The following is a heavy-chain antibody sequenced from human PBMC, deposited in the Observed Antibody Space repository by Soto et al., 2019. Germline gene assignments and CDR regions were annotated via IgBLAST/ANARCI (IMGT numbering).Heavy chain of an antibody. J-gene: IGHJ5*02. Sequence: SETLSLTCTVSGDSISTNNYYWGWIRQPPGKGLEWIGSIYYSENTYYNPSLRSRVTISVDTSKNQVSLKLSSVTAADTAVYYCAITGLRGYSYRFDPWGQGTLVTVSS. CDR2: IYYSENT. CDR1: GDSISTNNYY. V-gene: IGHV4-39*01. D-gene: IGHD5-18*01. CDR3: AITGLRGYSYRFDP.